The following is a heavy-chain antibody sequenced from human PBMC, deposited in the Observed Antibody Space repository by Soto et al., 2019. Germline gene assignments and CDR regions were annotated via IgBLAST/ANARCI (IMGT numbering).Heavy chain of an antibody. V-gene: IGHV4-4*07. CDR3: EGESGENWCYEAY. J-gene: IGHJ4*02. CDR2: IPTTGNT. CDR1: GGSISNPDYY. D-gene: IGHD2-8*02. Sequence: SETLSLTCTVSGGSISNPDYYWNWLRQSAGKGLEWIGRIPTTGNTHYNPPLESRVTMSLDTSKNQFSLKLTSVTAADTAVYYCEGESGENWCYEAYWGQGTLVTVSS.